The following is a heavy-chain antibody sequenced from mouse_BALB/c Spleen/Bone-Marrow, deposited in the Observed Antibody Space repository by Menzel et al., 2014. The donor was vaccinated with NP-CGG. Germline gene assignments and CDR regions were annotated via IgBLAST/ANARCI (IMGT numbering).Heavy chain of an antibody. J-gene: IGHJ2*01. V-gene: IGHV14-3*02. CDR1: GFNIKDTY. D-gene: IGHD2-4*01. CDR3: ARGYYDYDLDY. Sequence: VQLQQSGAELVKPGASVKLSCTASGFNIKDTYMHWAKQRPEQGQEWIGRIDPANGNTKYDPKFQGKATITADTSSNTAYLQLSSLTSEDTAVYYCARGYYDYDLDYWGQGTTLTVSS. CDR2: IDPANGNT.